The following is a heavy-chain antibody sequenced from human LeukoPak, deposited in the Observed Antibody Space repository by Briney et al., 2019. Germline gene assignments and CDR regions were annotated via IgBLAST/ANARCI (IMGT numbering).Heavy chain of an antibody. CDR2: MNPNSGNT. Sequence: GASVKVSCKASGYTFTSYDINWVRQATEQGLEWMGWMNPNSGNTGYAQKFQGRVTMTRNTSISTAYMELSSLRSEDTAVYYCARGNRPRGLGYYYGMDVWGQGTTVTVSS. CDR3: ARGNRPRGLGYYYGMDV. D-gene: IGHD1-14*01. V-gene: IGHV1-8*01. CDR1: GYTFTSYD. J-gene: IGHJ6*02.